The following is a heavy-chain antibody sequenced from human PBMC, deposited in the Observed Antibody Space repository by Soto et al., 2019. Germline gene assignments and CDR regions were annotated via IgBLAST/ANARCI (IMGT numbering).Heavy chain of an antibody. D-gene: IGHD3-3*01. CDR2: IWYDGSNK. CDR3: ARDGSGVPLFHP. CDR1: GFTFSSYG. Sequence: QVQLVESGGGVVQPGRSLRLSCAASGFTFSSYGMHWVSQAPGKGLEWVAVIWYDGSNKYYADSVKGRFTISRDNSKNTLYLQMNSLRAEDTAVYYCARDGSGVPLFHPWGQGTLVTVSS. V-gene: IGHV3-33*01. J-gene: IGHJ5*02.